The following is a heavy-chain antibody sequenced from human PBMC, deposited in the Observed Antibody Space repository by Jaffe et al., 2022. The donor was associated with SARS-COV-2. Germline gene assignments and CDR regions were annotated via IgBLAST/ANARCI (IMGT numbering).Heavy chain of an antibody. D-gene: IGHD5-12*01. Sequence: QVQLQESGPGLVKPSQTLSLTCTVSGGSISSGGYYWSWIRQHPGKGLEWIGYIYYSGSTYYNPSLKSRVTISVDTSKNQFSLKLSSVTAADTAVYYCARADIVATIPSYLGYWGQGTLVTVSS. V-gene: IGHV4-31*03. CDR2: IYYSGST. J-gene: IGHJ4*02. CDR3: ARADIVATIPSYLGY. CDR1: GGSISSGGYY.